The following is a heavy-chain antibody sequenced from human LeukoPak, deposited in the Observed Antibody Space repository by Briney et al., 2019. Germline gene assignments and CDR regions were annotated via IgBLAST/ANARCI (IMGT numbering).Heavy chain of an antibody. CDR1: GYTFTDYY. CDR2: INPNSGGT. V-gene: IGHV1-2*02. D-gene: IGHD7-27*01. CDR3: ASLASGAPFDY. J-gene: IGHJ4*02. Sequence: ASVKVSCKASGYTFTDYYMHWVRQAPGQGLEWMGWINPNSGGTNYAQRFQGRVTMTRDTSITTAYMELSRLRSDDTVVYYCASLASGAPFDYWGQGTLVTVSS.